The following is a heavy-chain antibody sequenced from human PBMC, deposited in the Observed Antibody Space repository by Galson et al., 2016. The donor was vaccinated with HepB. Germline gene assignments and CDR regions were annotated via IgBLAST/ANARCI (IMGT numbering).Heavy chain of an antibody. Sequence: SCKASGYTLTTFAMNWVRQAPGQGLEWMGSINTYTGNATYAQGFTGRFVFSLDTSVSTAYLQISSLKAEDTAVYYCARDRGYRPLDYWGQGTLVTVSS. CDR3: ARDRGYRPLDY. CDR2: INTYTGNA. D-gene: IGHD5-18*01. V-gene: IGHV7-4-1*02. J-gene: IGHJ4*02. CDR1: GYTLTTFA.